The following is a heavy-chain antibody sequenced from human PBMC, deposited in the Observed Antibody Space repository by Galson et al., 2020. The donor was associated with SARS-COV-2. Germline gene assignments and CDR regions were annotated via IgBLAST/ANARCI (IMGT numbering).Heavy chain of an antibody. CDR1: GYTFTGYY. J-gene: IGHJ6*02. V-gene: IGHV1-2*02. D-gene: IGHD3-22*01. Sequence: ASVKVSCKASGYTFTGYYMHWVRQAPGQGLEWMGWINPNSGGTNYAQKFQGRVTMTRDTSISTAYMELSRLRSDDTAVYYCARAWISYYDSSGYYYYYGMDVWGQGTTVTVSS. CDR2: INPNSGGT. CDR3: ARAWISYYDSSGYYYYYGMDV.